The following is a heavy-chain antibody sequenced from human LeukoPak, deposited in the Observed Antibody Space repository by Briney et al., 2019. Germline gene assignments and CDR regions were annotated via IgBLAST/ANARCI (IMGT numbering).Heavy chain of an antibody. CDR3: ARALLWFGELLGDYYYGMDV. CDR1: GYTFTSYA. Sequence: ASVKVSCKASGYTFTSYAMHWVRQAPGQRLEWMGWINAGNGNTKYSQKFQGRVTITRDTSASTAYMELSSLRSEDTAVYYCARALLWFGELLGDYYYGMDVWGEGTTVTVSS. J-gene: IGHJ6*04. CDR2: INAGNGNT. D-gene: IGHD3-10*01. V-gene: IGHV1-3*01.